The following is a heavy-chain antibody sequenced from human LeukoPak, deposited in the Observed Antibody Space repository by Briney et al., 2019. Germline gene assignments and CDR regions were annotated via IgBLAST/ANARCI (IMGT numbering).Heavy chain of an antibody. CDR3: AKDRGSRNVVLTGRPRASMDFDY. Sequence: GGSLRLSCAASGFTFDDYGMSWVRQAPGKGLEWVTFIRSDASNEYYADSVKGRFTISRDNSKNTMYLQMHSLRAEDTAVYYCAKDRGSRNVVLTGRPRASMDFDYWGQGTLVTVSS. D-gene: IGHD3-9*01. CDR2: IRSDASNE. V-gene: IGHV3-30*02. J-gene: IGHJ4*02. CDR1: GFTFDDYG.